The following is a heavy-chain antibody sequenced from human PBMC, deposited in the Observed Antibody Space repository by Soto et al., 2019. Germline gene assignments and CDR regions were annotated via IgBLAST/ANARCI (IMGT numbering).Heavy chain of an antibody. D-gene: IGHD2-15*01. CDR1: GFTFSSYG. Sequence: QVQLVESGGGVVQPGRSLRLSCAASGFTFSSYGMHWVRQAPGKGLEWVAVIWYDGSNKYYADSVKGRFTSSRDNSKNTLYLQMNSLRAEDTAVYYCARDRQGYCSGGSCYSPGYWGQGTLVTVSS. CDR3: ARDRQGYCSGGSCYSPGY. V-gene: IGHV3-33*01. J-gene: IGHJ4*02. CDR2: IWYDGSNK.